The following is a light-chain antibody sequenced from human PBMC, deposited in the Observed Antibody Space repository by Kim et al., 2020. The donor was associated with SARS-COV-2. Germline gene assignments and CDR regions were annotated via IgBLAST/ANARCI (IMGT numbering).Light chain of an antibody. Sequence: GTTVTSSCTHSSGNIASNDVQWYQQRPGSAPIIVIYEDDQRPSGVPYRFSGSIDSSSNTASLTISGLKTEDEADYYCQSYDSVNRVFGGGTQLTVL. CDR2: EDD. CDR3: QSYDSVNRV. V-gene: IGLV6-57*03. J-gene: IGLJ2*01. CDR1: SGNIASND.